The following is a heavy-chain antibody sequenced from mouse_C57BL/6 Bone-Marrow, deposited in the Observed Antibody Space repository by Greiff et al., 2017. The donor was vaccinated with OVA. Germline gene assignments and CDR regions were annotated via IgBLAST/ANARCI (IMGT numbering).Heavy chain of an antibody. Sequence: QVHVKQPGAELVMPGASVKLSCKASGYTFTSYWMHWVKQRPGQGLEWIGEIDPSDSYTNYNQKFKGKSTLTVDKSSSTAYMQLSSLTSEDSAVYYCARGYGYCDYWGQGTTLTVSS. CDR2: IDPSDSYT. V-gene: IGHV1-69*01. CDR3: ARGYGYCDY. CDR1: GYTFTSYW. D-gene: IGHD2-2*01. J-gene: IGHJ2*01.